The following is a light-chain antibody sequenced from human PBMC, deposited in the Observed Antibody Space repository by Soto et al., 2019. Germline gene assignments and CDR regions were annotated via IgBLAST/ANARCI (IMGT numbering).Light chain of an antibody. CDR1: QSLVHSVGNTY. CDR2: EVS. Sequence: DIVLTQTPLSSPVTLGQPASISCRSSQSLVHSVGNTYLNWLQQRPGQPPRLLIYEVSNRFSGVPDRFSGSGAGTDFTLEISRVEAEDVGVYYCMQTTQFPLTFGGGTKVEIK. J-gene: IGKJ4*01. V-gene: IGKV2-24*01. CDR3: MQTTQFPLT.